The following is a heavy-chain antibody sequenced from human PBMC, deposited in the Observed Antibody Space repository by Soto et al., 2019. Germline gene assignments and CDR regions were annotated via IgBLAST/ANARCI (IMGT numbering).Heavy chain of an antibody. CDR3: ARLGSRDDYGDYGHYYYYMDV. Sequence: SETLSLTCTVSGGSISSYYWSWIRQPPGKGLEWIGYIYYSGSTNYNPSLKSRVTISVDTSKNQFSLKLSSVTAADTAVYYCARLGSRDDYGDYGHYYYYMDVWGKGTTVTVSS. CDR2: IYYSGST. J-gene: IGHJ6*03. CDR1: GGSISSYY. V-gene: IGHV4-59*08. D-gene: IGHD4-17*01.